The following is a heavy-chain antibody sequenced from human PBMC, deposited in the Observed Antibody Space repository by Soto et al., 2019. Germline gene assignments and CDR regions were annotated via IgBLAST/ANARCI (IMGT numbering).Heavy chain of an antibody. CDR1: GFTFSSYG. J-gene: IGHJ3*02. CDR3: ARESVAARAFDI. V-gene: IGHV3-33*01. Sequence: GESLKISCAASGFTFSSYGMHWVRQAPGKGLEWVAVIWYDGSNKYYADSVKGRFTISGDNSKNTLYLQMNSLRAEDTAVYYCARESVAARAFDIWGQGTMVTVSS. CDR2: IWYDGSNK. D-gene: IGHD2-15*01.